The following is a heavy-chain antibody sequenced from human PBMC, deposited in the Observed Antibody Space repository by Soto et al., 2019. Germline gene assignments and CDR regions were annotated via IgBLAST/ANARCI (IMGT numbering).Heavy chain of an antibody. D-gene: IGHD2-15*01. V-gene: IGHV3-48*01. CDR3: ARCSGGTCYSHAFDI. CDR1: GFTFSSYS. J-gene: IGHJ3*02. Sequence: GGSLRLSCAASGFTFSSYSMNWVRQAPGKGLEWVSYISGSSNTIYYADSVKGRFTISRDNAKNSLYLQMNSLRAEDTAVYFCARCSGGTCYSHAFDIWGQGTMVTVSS. CDR2: ISGSSNTI.